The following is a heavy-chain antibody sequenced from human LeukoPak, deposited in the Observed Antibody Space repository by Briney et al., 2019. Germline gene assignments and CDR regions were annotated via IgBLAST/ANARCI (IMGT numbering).Heavy chain of an antibody. V-gene: IGHV1-2*02. CDR3: ARRGYSGNDRAWGAFDI. CDR1: GYTFTGYY. CDR2: INPNSGGT. Sequence: ASVKVSCKASGYTFTGYYMHWVRQAPGQGLEWMGWINPNSGGTNYAQKFQGRVTISVDTSKNQFSLKLSSVTAADTAVYYCARRGYSGNDRAWGAFDIWGQGTMVTVSS. D-gene: IGHD5-12*01. J-gene: IGHJ3*02.